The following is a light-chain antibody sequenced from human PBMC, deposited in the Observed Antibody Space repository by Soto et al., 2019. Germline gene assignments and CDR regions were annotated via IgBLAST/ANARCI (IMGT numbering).Light chain of an antibody. Sequence: QSALTQPASVSGTPGQSITISCTGTKSDVGGYNYVAWYQQHPGKVPKLLIYGVSNRPSGVSSRFSGSKSGNTASLTISGLQAEDEAEYYCSSYTNINTRACVFGTGTKVTVL. V-gene: IGLV2-14*01. CDR3: SSYTNINTRACV. J-gene: IGLJ1*01. CDR2: GVS. CDR1: KSDVGGYNY.